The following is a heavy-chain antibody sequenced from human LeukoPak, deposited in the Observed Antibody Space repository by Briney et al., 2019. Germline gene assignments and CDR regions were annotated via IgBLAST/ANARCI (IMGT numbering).Heavy chain of an antibody. CDR1: GGSFSGYY. Sequence: PSETLSLICAVYGGSFSGYYWSWIRQPPGKGLEWIGEINHSGSTNYNPSLKSRVTISVDTSKNQFSLKLSSVTAADTAVYYCARVRVGYSSSFIRLCIRFDPWGQGTLVTVSS. CDR2: INHSGST. J-gene: IGHJ5*02. CDR3: ARVRVGYSSSFIRLCIRFDP. D-gene: IGHD6-13*01. V-gene: IGHV4-34*01.